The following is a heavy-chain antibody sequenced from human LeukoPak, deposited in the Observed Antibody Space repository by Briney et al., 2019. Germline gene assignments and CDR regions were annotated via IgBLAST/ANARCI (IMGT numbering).Heavy chain of an antibody. J-gene: IGHJ4*02. V-gene: IGHV3-30*18. CDR2: ISYDGSNK. D-gene: IGHD5-18*01. CDR1: RFTFSSYG. Sequence: GRSLRLSCAASRFTFSSYGMHWDRQAPGKGLEWVAVISYDGSNKYYADSVKGRFTISRDNSKNTLYLQMNSLRAEDTAVYYCAKEEQYSYAIWGQGTLVTVSS. CDR3: AKEEQYSYAI.